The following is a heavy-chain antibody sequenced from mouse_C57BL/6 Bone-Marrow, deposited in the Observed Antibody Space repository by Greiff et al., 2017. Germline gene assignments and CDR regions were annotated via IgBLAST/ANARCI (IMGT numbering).Heavy chain of an antibody. V-gene: IGHV2-2*01. Sequence: VKLQESGPGLVQPSQSLSITCTVSGFSLTSYGVHWVRQSPGKGLEWLGVLWSGGSTDYNAAFISRLSISKDNSKSQVFFKMNSLQADDTAIYYCARKGWLLRENTMDYWGQGTSVTVSS. D-gene: IGHD2-3*01. CDR3: ARKGWLLRENTMDY. CDR2: LWSGGST. CDR1: GFSLTSYG. J-gene: IGHJ4*01.